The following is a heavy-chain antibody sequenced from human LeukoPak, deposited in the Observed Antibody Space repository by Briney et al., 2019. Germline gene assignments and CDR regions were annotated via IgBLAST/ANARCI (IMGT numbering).Heavy chain of an antibody. CDR3: ARDYSMVRGVFDAFDI. CDR1: GGTFSSYA. CDR2: IIPILGIA. V-gene: IGHV1-69*04. Sequence: GASVKVSCKASGGTFSSYAISWVRQAPGQGLEWMGRIIPILGIANYAQKFQGRVTITADKSTSTAYMELSSLRSEDTAVYYCARDYSMVRGVFDAFDIWGQGTMVTVSS. D-gene: IGHD3-10*01. J-gene: IGHJ3*02.